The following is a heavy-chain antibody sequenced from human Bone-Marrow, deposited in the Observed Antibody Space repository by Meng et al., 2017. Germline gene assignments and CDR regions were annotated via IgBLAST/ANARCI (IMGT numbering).Heavy chain of an antibody. CDR2: IKSKTDGGTT. J-gene: IGHJ4*02. CDR1: GFTFSNAW. Sequence: GESLKISCAASGFTFSNAWMSWVRQAPGKGLEWVGRIKSKTDGGTTDYAAPVKGRFTISSDDSKNTLYLQMNSLKTEDTAVYYCTTIDDSSGYYEYYFDYWGQGTLVTVSS. D-gene: IGHD3-22*01. V-gene: IGHV3-15*01. CDR3: TTIDDSSGYYEYYFDY.